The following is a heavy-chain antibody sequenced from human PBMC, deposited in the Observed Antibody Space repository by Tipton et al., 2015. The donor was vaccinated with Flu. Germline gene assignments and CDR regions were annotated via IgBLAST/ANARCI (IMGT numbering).Heavy chain of an antibody. Sequence: SLRLSCAASGFTFSSYAMSWVRQAPGKGLEWVSAISGSGGSTYYADSVKGRFTISRDNSKNTLYLQMNSLRAEDTAVYYCARDGVVRGVITYYYYMDVWGKGTTVTVSS. CDR1: GFTFSSYA. J-gene: IGHJ6*03. CDR3: ARDGVVRGVITYYYYMDV. V-gene: IGHV3-23*01. D-gene: IGHD3-10*01. CDR2: ISGSGGST.